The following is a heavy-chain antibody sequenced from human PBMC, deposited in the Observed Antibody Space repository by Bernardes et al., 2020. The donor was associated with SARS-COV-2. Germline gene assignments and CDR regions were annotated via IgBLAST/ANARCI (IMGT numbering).Heavy chain of an antibody. V-gene: IGHV4-31*03. Sequence: SETLSLTCTVSGGSISSGGYYWSWIRQHPGKGLEWIGYIYYSGSTYYNPSLKSRVTISVDTSKNQFSLKLSSVTAADTAVYYCARVVSSGYLRVVIGGFDYWGQGTLVTVSS. CDR3: ARVVSSGYLRVVIGGFDY. CDR1: GGSISSGGYY. D-gene: IGHD3-22*01. J-gene: IGHJ4*02. CDR2: IYYSGST.